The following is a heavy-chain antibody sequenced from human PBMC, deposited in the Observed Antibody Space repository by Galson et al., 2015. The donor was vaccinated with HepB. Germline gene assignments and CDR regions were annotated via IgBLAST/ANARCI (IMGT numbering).Heavy chain of an antibody. CDR2: IRNKAYGEIT. CDR3: SRGHLFGVI. CDR1: GFTFGDYS. D-gene: IGHD3-10*02. J-gene: IGHJ4*02. Sequence: SLRLSCAGSGFTFGDYSLNWFRQAPGKGLEWVGFIRNKAYGEITQYAASVKGRFTISRDDSKSIAYLQMDSLKTEDTAVYFCSRGHLFGVIWGQGTLVTVSS. V-gene: IGHV3-49*03.